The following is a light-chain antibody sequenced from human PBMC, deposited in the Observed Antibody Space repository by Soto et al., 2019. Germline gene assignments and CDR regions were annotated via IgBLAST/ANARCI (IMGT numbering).Light chain of an antibody. CDR1: QGINSC. V-gene: IGKV3-15*01. CDR3: QQYNNWPLIT. CDR2: GAS. J-gene: IGKJ5*01. Sequence: EIVMTQSPVTLSLSPGERATLSCRASQGINSCLAWYQQKPGQAPRLLIYGASTRATDIPARFSGSGSGTEFTLTITSLQSEDFAVNYCQQYNNWPLITFGQGTRLEIK.